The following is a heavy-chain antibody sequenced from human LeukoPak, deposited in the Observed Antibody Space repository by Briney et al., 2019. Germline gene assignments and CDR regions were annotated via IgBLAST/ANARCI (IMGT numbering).Heavy chain of an antibody. D-gene: IGHD2-15*01. J-gene: IGHJ4*02. V-gene: IGHV3-15*01. Sequence: GGSLRLSCAASGFTFSSYAMHWVRQAPGKGLEWVGRIKSKTDGGTTDYAAPVKGRFTISRDDSKNTLYLQMNSLKTEDTAVYYCTTDSPVVVVAATGDYWGQGTLVTVSS. CDR2: IKSKTDGGTT. CDR3: TTDSPVVVVAATGDY. CDR1: GFTFSSYA.